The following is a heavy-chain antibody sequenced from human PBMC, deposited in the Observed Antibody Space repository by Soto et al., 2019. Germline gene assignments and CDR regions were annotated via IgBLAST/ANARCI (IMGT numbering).Heavy chain of an antibody. V-gene: IGHV3-48*01. CDR3: ARDLRAPLVATAMPYYVDV. CDR1: GFTFGSYS. J-gene: IGHJ6*03. CDR2: ILSSSGVI. Sequence: EVQLVESGGGLVQPGGSLRLSCAASGFTFGSYSMNWVRQAPGKGLEWVSFILSSSGVIYYADSVKGQFTISRDNAKNSLYLQMNSLRAEDTAVYYWARDLRAPLVATAMPYYVDVWGKGTTVTVSS. D-gene: IGHD2-21*02.